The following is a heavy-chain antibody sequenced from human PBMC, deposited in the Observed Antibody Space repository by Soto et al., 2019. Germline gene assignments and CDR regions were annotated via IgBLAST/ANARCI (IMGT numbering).Heavy chain of an antibody. J-gene: IGHJ4*02. Sequence: ASVKVCCKASGYTFTNYGISWVRQAPGQGLEWMGWISAYNGNTNYAQNLQGRVTMTTDTSTSTAYMELRSLRSDDTAVYYCARVDVLRFLEWLIRGQGPLVPVSP. CDR1: GYTFTNYG. V-gene: IGHV1-18*04. CDR2: ISAYNGNT. D-gene: IGHD3-3*01. CDR3: ARVDVLRFLEWLI.